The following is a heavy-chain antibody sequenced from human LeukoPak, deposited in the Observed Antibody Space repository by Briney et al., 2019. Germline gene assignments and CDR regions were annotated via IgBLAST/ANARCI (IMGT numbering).Heavy chain of an antibody. J-gene: IGHJ4*02. CDR2: ISSSGSTI. Sequence: GGSMRLSSAAAGFTFSDLYMSCVRHAHGEGREWVSYISSSGSTIYYTDFGEGRFTLWRDKAKNSLYQQMNSLRAEDTAVYDCARARSYDISGYYPEAHYFDYWGQGTLVTVSS. V-gene: IGHV3-11*04. CDR3: ARARSYDISGYYPEAHYFDY. CDR1: GFTFSDLY. D-gene: IGHD3-22*01.